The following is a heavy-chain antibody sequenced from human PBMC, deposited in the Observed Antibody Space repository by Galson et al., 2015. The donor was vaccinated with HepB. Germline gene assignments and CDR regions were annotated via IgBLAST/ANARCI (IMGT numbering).Heavy chain of an antibody. V-gene: IGHV3-30*04. CDR3: ARDYASSWYFNHYYGMDV. CDR1: GFTFSSYA. CDR2: ISYDGSNK. Sequence: SLRLSCAASGFTFSSYAMHWVRQAPGKGLEWVAVISYDGSNKYYADSVTGRFTISRDNSKNTLYLQMNSLRAVDTAVYYCARDYASSWYFNHYYGMDVWGQGTTVTVSS. D-gene: IGHD6-13*01. J-gene: IGHJ6*02.